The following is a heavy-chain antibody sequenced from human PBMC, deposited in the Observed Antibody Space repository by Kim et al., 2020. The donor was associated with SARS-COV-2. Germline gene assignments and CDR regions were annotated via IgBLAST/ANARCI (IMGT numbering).Heavy chain of an antibody. D-gene: IGHD2-21*01. J-gene: IGHJ4*02. Sequence: SVQGRFSVSRDNSKNTLYLQMNSLTTEDTAVYFCAREGAYCGGDCLNLFDYWGQGTLVTVSS. CDR3: AREGAYCGGDCLNLFDY. V-gene: IGHV3-30*01.